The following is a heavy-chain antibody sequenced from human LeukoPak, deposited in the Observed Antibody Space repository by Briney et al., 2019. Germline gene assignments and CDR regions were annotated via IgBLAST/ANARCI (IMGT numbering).Heavy chain of an antibody. V-gene: IGHV4-34*01. CDR3: ARGIAVGATIMTNDY. CDR1: GGSFSGYY. Sequence: SETLSLTCAVYGGSFSGYYWSWIRQPPGKGVEWIGEINHSGSTNYNPSLKSRVTISVDTSKNQFSLKLSSVTAADTAVYYCARGIAVGATIMTNDYWGQGTLVTVSS. D-gene: IGHD1-26*01. J-gene: IGHJ4*02. CDR2: INHSGST.